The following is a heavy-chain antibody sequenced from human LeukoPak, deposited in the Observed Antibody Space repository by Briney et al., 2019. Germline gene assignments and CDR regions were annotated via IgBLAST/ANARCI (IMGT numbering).Heavy chain of an antibody. Sequence: SETLSLTCTVSGGSVRSSSYYWGCIRQPPGKGQEWIGSVHYNGSTCYNPSLGGRVIMSIDTSKNQFSLKLTSVTAADTAMYYCARGRGVPRPYYFDQWGQGTLVTVSS. D-gene: IGHD3-10*01. CDR1: GGSVRSSSYY. V-gene: IGHV4-39*07. J-gene: IGHJ4*02. CDR2: VHYNGST. CDR3: ARGRGVPRPYYFDQ.